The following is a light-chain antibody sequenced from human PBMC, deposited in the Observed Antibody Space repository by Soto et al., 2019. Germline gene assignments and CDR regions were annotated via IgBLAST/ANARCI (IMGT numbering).Light chain of an antibody. CDR3: QTWGTGIHV. V-gene: IGLV4-69*01. CDR1: SGHSSYA. CDR2: LNSDGSH. J-gene: IGLJ2*01. Sequence: QLVLTQSPSASASLGASVKLTCTLSSGHSSYAIAWHQQQPEKGPRYLMKLNSDGSHSKGDGIPDRFSGSSSGAERYLTISSPQSEDEADYYCQTWGTGIHVFGGGTKLTVL.